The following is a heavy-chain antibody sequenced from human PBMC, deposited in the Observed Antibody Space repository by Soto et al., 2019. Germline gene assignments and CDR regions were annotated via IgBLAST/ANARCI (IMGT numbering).Heavy chain of an antibody. V-gene: IGHV1-69*01. CDR3: ARDSSDWLTTLRTHYGMDV. Sequence: QVQLVQSGAEVKKPGSSVKVSCKASGGTFSRNAISWVRQAPGQGLEWMGGIIPIFGTTNYAQKFQGRGTITADESTTTAYMELRSLRSEDTAVYFCARDSSDWLTTLRTHYGMDVWGQGTTVTVSS. CDR2: IIPIFGTT. J-gene: IGHJ6*02. D-gene: IGHD3-22*01. CDR1: GGTFSRNA.